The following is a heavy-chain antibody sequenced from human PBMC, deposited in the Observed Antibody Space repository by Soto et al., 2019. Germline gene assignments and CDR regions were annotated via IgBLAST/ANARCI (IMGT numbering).Heavy chain of an antibody. J-gene: IGHJ5*02. CDR1: GFTFSSYE. CDR3: AREGGSSSWYVSNWFDP. V-gene: IGHV3-48*03. D-gene: IGHD6-13*01. CDR2: ISSSGSTI. Sequence: PGGSLRLSCAASGFTFSSYEMNWVRQAPGKGLEWVSYISSSGSTIYYADSVKGRFTISRDNAKNSLYLQMNSLRAEDTAVYYCAREGGSSSWYVSNWFDPWGQGTLVTVSS.